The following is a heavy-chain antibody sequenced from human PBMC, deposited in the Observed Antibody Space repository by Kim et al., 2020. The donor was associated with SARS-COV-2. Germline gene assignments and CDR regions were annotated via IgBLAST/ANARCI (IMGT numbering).Heavy chain of an antibody. CDR1: GYTFSSYE. D-gene: IGHD3-10*01. V-gene: IGHV3-48*03. Sequence: GGSLRLSCAASGYTFSSYEMNWVRQAPGKGLEWVSYISSSGSSIYYADSVKGRFTISRDNAKNSLFLQMNSLRAEDTAVYYCARENRESLDYWGQGTLVTVSS. CDR3: ARENRESLDY. J-gene: IGHJ4*02. CDR2: ISSSGSSI.